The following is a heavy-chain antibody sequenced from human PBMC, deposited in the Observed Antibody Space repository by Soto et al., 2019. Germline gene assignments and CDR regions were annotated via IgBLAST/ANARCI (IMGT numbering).Heavy chain of an antibody. Sequence: QVQLVQSGAEVEKPGSSVKVSCKASGGTFSDYAISWVRQAPGHGLEWMGGLIPVFGSTHYAQSFQGRLTITANPSSTAAYMELSSLRSDDTAVYYCARSIGSSSFYFDFWGPGTQVTVSS. J-gene: IGHJ4*02. CDR2: LIPVFGST. V-gene: IGHV1-69*01. CDR1: GGTFSDYA. D-gene: IGHD6-6*01. CDR3: ARSIGSSSFYFDF.